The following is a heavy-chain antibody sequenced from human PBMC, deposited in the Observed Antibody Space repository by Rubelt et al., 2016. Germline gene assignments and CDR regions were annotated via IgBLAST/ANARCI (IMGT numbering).Heavy chain of an antibody. D-gene: IGHD5-18*01. CDR2: INHSERT. J-gene: IGHJ4*02. CDR3: ARRRGYSYGYYVDY. V-gene: IGHV4-34*01. Sequence: QVQLQRWGAGLLKPSETLSLTCAVYGGSFSGYYWSWIRQPPGKGLEWIGEINHSERTNYNPSLKCGCTISVETSKNQFSLKLSSVTAADTAVYYCARRRGYSYGYYVDYWGQGTLVTVSS. CDR1: GGSFSGYY.